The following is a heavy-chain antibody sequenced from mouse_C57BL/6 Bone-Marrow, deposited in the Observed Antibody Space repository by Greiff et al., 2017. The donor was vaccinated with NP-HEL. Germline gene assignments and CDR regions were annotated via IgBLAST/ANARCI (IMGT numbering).Heavy chain of an antibody. D-gene: IGHD1-1*01. CDR2: IDPETGGT. Sequence: QVQLKQSGAELVRPGASVTLSCKASGYTFTDYEMHWVKQTPVHGLEWIGAIDPETGGTAYNQKFKGKAILTADKSSSTAYMELRSLTSEDSAVYYCTLYYYGSSYVENFDVWGTGTTVTVSS. CDR3: TLYYYGSSYVENFDV. CDR1: GYTFTDYE. V-gene: IGHV1-15*01. J-gene: IGHJ1*03.